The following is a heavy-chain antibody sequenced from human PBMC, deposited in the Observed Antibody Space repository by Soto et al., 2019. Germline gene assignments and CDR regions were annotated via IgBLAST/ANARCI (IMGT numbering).Heavy chain of an antibody. D-gene: IGHD3-10*01. Sequence: PSETLSLTCAVYGGSFSGYYWSWIRQPPGKGLEWIGEINHSGSTNYNPSLKSRVTISVDTSKNQFSLKLSSVTAADTAVYYCARNYYGSGSYGKRNWFDPWGQGTLVTVS. CDR1: GGSFSGYY. CDR2: INHSGST. V-gene: IGHV4-34*01. CDR3: ARNYYGSGSYGKRNWFDP. J-gene: IGHJ5*02.